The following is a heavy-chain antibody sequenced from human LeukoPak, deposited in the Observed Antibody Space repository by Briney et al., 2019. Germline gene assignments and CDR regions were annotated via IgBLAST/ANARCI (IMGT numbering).Heavy chain of an antibody. Sequence: SETLSLTCTVSGGSISSYYWSWIRQPAGKGLEWIGRIYTSGSTNYNPSPKSQVTMSVDTSKNQFSLKLSSVTAADTAVYYCAGWLKWSHSAGYAFDIWGQGTMVTVSS. CDR2: IYTSGST. CDR1: GGSISSYY. CDR3: AGWLKWSHSAGYAFDI. D-gene: IGHD2-15*01. J-gene: IGHJ3*02. V-gene: IGHV4-4*07.